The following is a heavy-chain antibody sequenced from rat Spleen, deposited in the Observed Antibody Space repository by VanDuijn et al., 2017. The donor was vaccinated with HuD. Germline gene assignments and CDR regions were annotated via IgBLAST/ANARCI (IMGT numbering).Heavy chain of an antibody. CDR2: ISSGGST. D-gene: IGHD1-5*01. J-gene: IGHJ3*01. Sequence: EVQLKESGPGLVQPSQTLSLTCTVSGFSLTDYSVHWVRQPPGKGLEWIAAISSGGSTYYNSALKSRLSISRDTSKSQVFLKMNSLQTEDTATYYCARGTTTFAYWGQGTLVTVSS. V-gene: IGHV2S63*01. CDR1: GFSLTDYS. CDR3: ARGTTTFAY.